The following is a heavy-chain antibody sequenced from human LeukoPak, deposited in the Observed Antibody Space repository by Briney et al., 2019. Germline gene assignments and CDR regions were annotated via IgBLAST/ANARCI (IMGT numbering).Heavy chain of an antibody. CDR3: ARGNYSGKYWGRYYFDY. D-gene: IGHD1-26*01. Sequence: SETLSLTCTVSGGSISISSSYWGWIRQPPGRGLEWIGSIYYSGSTSYNPSLKNRVTISLDTSKNKFSLKLSSVTAADTAVYYCARGNYSGKYWGRYYFDYWGQGTLVTVSS. V-gene: IGHV4-39*07. J-gene: IGHJ4*02. CDR1: GGSISISSSY. CDR2: IYYSGST.